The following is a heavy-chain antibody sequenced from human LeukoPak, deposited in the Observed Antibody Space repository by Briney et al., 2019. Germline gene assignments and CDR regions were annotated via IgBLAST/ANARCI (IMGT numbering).Heavy chain of an antibody. J-gene: IGHJ4*02. CDR3: ARLWADYSNHFFDY. CDR2: INHSGST. Sequence: SETLSLTCAVYGGSFSGYYWSWIRQPPGKGLEWIGEINHSGSTNDNPSLKSRVTISVDTSKNQFSLKLSSVTAADTAVYYCARLWADYSNHFFDYWGQGTLVTVSS. CDR1: GGSFSGYY. D-gene: IGHD4-11*01. V-gene: IGHV4-34*01.